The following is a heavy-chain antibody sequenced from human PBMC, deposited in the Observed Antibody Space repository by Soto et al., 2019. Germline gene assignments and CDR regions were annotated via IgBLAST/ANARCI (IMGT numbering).Heavy chain of an antibody. D-gene: IGHD2-15*01. CDR2: ISAYNCNT. CDR3: ERGATPIDY. V-gene: IGHV1-18*01. J-gene: IGHJ4*02. CDR1: GYTFTNFG. Sequence: QVQLVQSGAEVKKPGASVTVSCKASGYTFTNFGISWVRQAPGQGFEWMGWISAYNCNTNYAQNFQGRVTMTTDTSTRTAYMELRSLSSDDTAVYYCERGATPIDYLGQGTLVTVSS.